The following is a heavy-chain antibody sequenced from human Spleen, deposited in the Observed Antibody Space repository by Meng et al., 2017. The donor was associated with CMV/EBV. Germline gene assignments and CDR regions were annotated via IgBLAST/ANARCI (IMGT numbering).Heavy chain of an antibody. CDR3: ARVGQNWDRDYFDY. D-gene: IGHD7-27*01. CDR2: INPSGGGT. V-gene: IGHV1-46*02. CDR1: GYTLDTHY. Sequence: SGYTLDTHYLHWVRQAPGQGLEWMGAINPSGGGTHYAPEFQGRVTMTRGMSTSTLYMELSRLRFEDTAVYYCARVGQNWDRDYFDYWGQGTLVTVSS. J-gene: IGHJ4*02.